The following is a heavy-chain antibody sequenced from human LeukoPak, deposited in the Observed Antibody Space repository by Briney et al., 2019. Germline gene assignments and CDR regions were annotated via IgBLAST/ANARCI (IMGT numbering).Heavy chain of an antibody. CDR1: GFTLIEYS. CDR3: ARDHRYAFDN. Sequence: GGSLRLSCAASGFTLIEYSMNSVRQAPRKGLESISYVRISSGNTKYADSVKGRFTISGDSAKNSVLLQMNSLRVEDTAVYYCARDHRYAFDNWGQGTLVTVSS. CDR2: VRISSGNT. J-gene: IGHJ4*02. V-gene: IGHV3-48*04. D-gene: IGHD5-12*01.